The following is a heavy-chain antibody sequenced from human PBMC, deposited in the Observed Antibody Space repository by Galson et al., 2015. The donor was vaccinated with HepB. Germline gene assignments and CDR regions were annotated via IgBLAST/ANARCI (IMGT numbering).Heavy chain of an antibody. V-gene: IGHV3-23*01. Sequence: SLRLSCAASGFTFSSYAVSWVRQAPGKGLEWVSAISGSSGSKYYADSVKGRFTISSDNSKNTLYLQMNSLRAEDTTVYYCANLGEWVAGSRFDPVWGQGTLVTVSS. CDR1: GFTFSSYA. J-gene: IGHJ4*02. CDR3: ANLGEWVAGSRFDPV. D-gene: IGHD6-19*01. CDR2: ISGSSGSK.